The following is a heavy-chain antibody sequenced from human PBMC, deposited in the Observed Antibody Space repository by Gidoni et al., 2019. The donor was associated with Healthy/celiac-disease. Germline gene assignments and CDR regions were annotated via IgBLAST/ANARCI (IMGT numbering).Heavy chain of an antibody. CDR1: GFIFGAYA. CDR2: IRSKAYGGTT. CDR3: TRVLYDIAVVLGGRYGMDV. D-gene: IGHD6-19*01. J-gene: IGHJ6*02. V-gene: IGHV3-49*04. Sequence: EVQLVESGGGLVQPGRSLRLSCTGSGFIFGAYAMSWVRQAPGKGLEWVGFIRSKAYGGTTEYAASVKGRFTISRDDSKSIAYLQMNSLKTEDTAVYYCTRVLYDIAVVLGGRYGMDVWGQGTTVTVSS.